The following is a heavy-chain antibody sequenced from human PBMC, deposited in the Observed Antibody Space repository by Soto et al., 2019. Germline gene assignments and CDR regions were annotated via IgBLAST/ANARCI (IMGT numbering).Heavy chain of an antibody. V-gene: IGHV1-46*01. CDR2: INPSGGST. CDR3: ARDRGIAVAGPHLGDY. D-gene: IGHD6-19*01. Sequence: ASVKVSCKASGYTFTSYCMHWVRQAPGQGLEWMGIINPSGGSTSYAQKFQGRVTMTRDTSTSTVYMELSSLRSEDTAVYYCARDRGIAVAGPHLGDYWGQGTLVTVSS. CDR1: GYTFTSYC. J-gene: IGHJ4*02.